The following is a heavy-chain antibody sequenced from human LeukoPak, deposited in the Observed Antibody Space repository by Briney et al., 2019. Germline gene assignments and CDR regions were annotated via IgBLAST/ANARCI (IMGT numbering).Heavy chain of an antibody. D-gene: IGHD2-15*01. CDR2: IYYSGST. V-gene: IGHV4-59*01. J-gene: IGHJ4*02. CDR1: GGSISSYY. CDR3: ARDRRSGEDSNF. Sequence: SETLSLTCTVSGGSISSYYWSWIRQTPGKGLEWIGDIYYSGSTNYNPSLKSRVTISVDTSKNQFYLKLSSVTAADTAVYYCARDRRSGEDSNFWGQGTLVTVSS.